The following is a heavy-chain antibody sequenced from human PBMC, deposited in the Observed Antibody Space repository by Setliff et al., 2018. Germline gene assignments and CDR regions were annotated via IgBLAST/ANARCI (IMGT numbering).Heavy chain of an antibody. CDR3: TRHEDRNKCTSSSCYRENDAFDV. Sequence: GESLKISCKASGYIFTNYWIGWVRQMPGKCLEWMGVIYPGDSDTRYSPSFQGQVTISADKSINTAYLQWSSLKASDTAIYYCTRHEDRNKCTSSSCYRENDAFDVWGQGAMVTVS. CDR2: IYPGDSDT. V-gene: IGHV5-51*01. D-gene: IGHD2-2*01. CDR1: GYIFTNYW. J-gene: IGHJ3*01.